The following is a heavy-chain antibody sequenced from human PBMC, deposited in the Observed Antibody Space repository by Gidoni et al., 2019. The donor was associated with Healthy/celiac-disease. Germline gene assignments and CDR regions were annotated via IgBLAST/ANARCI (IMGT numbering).Heavy chain of an antibody. V-gene: IGHV3-30*18. J-gene: IGHJ4*02. CDR3: AKALGW. CDR2: ISYDGSNK. Sequence: QVQLVESGGGVVQPGRSLRLSCAASGFTFSNYGMHWVRQAPGKGLEWVAVISYDGSNKYYADSVKGRFTISRDNSKNTLYLQMNSLRAEDTAVYYCAKALGWWGQGTLVTVSS. CDR1: GFTFSNYG. D-gene: IGHD2-15*01.